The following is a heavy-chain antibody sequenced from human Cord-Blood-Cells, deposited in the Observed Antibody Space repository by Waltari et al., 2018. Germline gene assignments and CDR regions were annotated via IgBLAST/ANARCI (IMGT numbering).Heavy chain of an antibody. CDR2: IYSGGST. V-gene: IGHV3-53*01. CDR1: GFTVSSNY. D-gene: IGHD6-6*01. J-gene: IGHJ4*02. Sequence: EVQLVESGGGLIQPGGSLRLSCAASGFTVSSNYMSWVRQAPGKGLGWVLVIYSGGSTYYADSVKGRFTISRDKSKNTLYLQMNSLRAEDTAVYYCARGKRGSSSYFDYWGQGTLVTVSS. CDR3: ARGKRGSSSYFDY.